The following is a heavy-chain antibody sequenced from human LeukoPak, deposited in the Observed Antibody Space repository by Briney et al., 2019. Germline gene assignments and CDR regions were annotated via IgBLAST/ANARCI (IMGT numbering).Heavy chain of an antibody. V-gene: IGHV3-30*02. Sequence: GGSLRLSCAASGFTFSSYGMHWVRQAPGKGLEWVAFIRYDGSNKYYADSVKGRFTISRDNSKNTLYLQMNSLRAEDTAVCYCAKDRPWGDLLYYYYYYMDVWGKGTTVTVSS. CDR3: AKDRPWGDLLYYYYYYMDV. CDR1: GFTFSSYG. D-gene: IGHD1-26*01. J-gene: IGHJ6*03. CDR2: IRYDGSNK.